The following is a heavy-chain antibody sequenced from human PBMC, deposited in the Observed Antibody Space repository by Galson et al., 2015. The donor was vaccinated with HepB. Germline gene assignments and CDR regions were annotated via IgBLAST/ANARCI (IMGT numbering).Heavy chain of an antibody. CDR1: GGSISSSSYY. CDR3: ARPRGFCSSTSCYERWFDP. CDR2: IYYSGST. V-gene: IGHV4-39*01. Sequence: SETLSLTCTVSGGSISSSSYYWGWIRQPPGKGLEWIGSIYYSGSTYYNPSLKSRVTISVDTSKNQFSLKLSSVTAADTAVYYCARPRGFCSSTSCYERWFDPWGQGTLVTVSS. D-gene: IGHD2-2*01. J-gene: IGHJ5*02.